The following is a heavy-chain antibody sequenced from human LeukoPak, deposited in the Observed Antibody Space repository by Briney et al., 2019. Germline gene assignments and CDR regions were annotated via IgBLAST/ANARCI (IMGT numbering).Heavy chain of an antibody. CDR1: GFTFSTYF. CDR2: IGGGGAAT. J-gene: IGHJ5*02. V-gene: IGHV3-23*01. Sequence: PGGSLRLSCAASGFTFSTYFMSWVRQAPGKGLEWVSTIGGGGAATYYADSVKGRFTISRDNSKNTLYLQMNSLRAEDTAVYYCARDLDGYRSGNGAWGQGTLVTVSS. D-gene: IGHD5-12*01. CDR3: ARDLDGYRSGNGA.